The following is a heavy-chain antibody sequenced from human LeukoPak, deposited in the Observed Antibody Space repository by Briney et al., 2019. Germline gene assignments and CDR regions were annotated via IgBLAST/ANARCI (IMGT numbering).Heavy chain of an antibody. V-gene: IGHV3-9*01. Sequence: GGSLRLSCAASGFTFDDYAMHWVRQAPGKGPEWVSGINWNSGRIGYADSVKGRFTISRDNAKNSLYLQMNSLRAEDTALYSCAKEHVGYSYSYVYFRYGMDVWGQGTTVTVS. J-gene: IGHJ6*02. CDR2: INWNSGRI. D-gene: IGHD5-18*01. CDR1: GFTFDDYA. CDR3: AKEHVGYSYSYVYFRYGMDV.